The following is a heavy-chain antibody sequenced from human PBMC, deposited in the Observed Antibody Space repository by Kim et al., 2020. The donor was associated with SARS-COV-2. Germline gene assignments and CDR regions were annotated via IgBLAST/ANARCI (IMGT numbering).Heavy chain of an antibody. Sequence: YYPGSVKGRFTISRENAKNSLYLQMTSLRAGDTAVYYCARAVTTGADALDIWGQGTMVTVSS. D-gene: IGHD4-17*01. J-gene: IGHJ3*02. CDR3: ARAVTTGADALDI. V-gene: IGHV3-13*01.